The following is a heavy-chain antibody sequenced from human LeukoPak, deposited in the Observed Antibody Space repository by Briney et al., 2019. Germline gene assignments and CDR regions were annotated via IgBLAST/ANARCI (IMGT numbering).Heavy chain of an antibody. V-gene: IGHV4-59*08. CDR3: ARRAPYSYEWSTLDY. CDR2: IYYSGST. D-gene: IGHD5-18*01. Sequence: SETLSLTCTVSGGSISSYYWSWIRQPPGKGLEWIGYIYYSGSTNYNPSLKSRVTISVDTSKNQFSLKLSSVTAADTAVYYCARRAPYSYEWSTLDYGGQGTLVTVSS. CDR1: GGSISSYY. J-gene: IGHJ4*02.